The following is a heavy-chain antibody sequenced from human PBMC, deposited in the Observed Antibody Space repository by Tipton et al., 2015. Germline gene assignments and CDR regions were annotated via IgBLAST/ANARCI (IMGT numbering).Heavy chain of an antibody. J-gene: IGHJ5*02. CDR1: GGSISSYY. V-gene: IGHV4-59*03. D-gene: IGHD2-15*01. CDR2: IFYSGST. CDR3: AGGAYCSGGGCRDWFDP. Sequence: TLSLTCTVSGGSISSYYWSWIRQPPGKGLEWIGYIFYSGSTNYSPSLRSRVTISVDTSRDQFSLKLSSVTAADTAVYYCAGGAYCSGGGCRDWFDPWGRGTLVTVSS.